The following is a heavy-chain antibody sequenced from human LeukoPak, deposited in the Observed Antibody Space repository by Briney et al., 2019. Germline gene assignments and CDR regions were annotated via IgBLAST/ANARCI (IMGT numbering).Heavy chain of an antibody. CDR3: ARDWVSAAGTYLEYYFDY. V-gene: IGHV1-69*05. J-gene: IGHJ4*02. D-gene: IGHD6-13*01. CDR1: GGTFSSYA. Sequence: SVKVSCKASGGTFSSYAISWVRKAPGQGLEWMGRIIPIFGTANYAQKFQGRVTITTDESTSTAYMELSSLRSEDTAVYYCARDWVSAAGTYLEYYFDYWGQGTLVTVSS. CDR2: IIPIFGTA.